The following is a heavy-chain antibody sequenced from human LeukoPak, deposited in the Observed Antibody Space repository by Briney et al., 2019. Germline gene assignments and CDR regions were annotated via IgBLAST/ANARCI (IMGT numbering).Heavy chain of an antibody. D-gene: IGHD6-19*01. J-gene: IGHJ6*02. Sequence: GGSLRLSCAASGFTFSSYWMNWARQAPGKGLEWVANIKQDGSEKYYVDSVKGRFTISRDNAKNSLYLQMNSLRAEDTAVYYCARDWTEPEQWLVRHNNYGMDVWGQGTTVTVSS. CDR3: ARDWTEPEQWLVRHNNYGMDV. V-gene: IGHV3-7*03. CDR1: GFTFSSYW. CDR2: IKQDGSEK.